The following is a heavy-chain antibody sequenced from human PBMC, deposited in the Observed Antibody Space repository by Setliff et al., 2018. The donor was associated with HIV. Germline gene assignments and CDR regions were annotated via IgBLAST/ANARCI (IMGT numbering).Heavy chain of an antibody. CDR3: ARVSKTYWYSIPRDYYHHMDV. V-gene: IGHV4-59*12. CDR1: GGSISSYF. Sequence: SETLSLTCTVSGGSISSYFWSWIRQPPGKGLEWIGYIYNSGTTYYNPSLKSRVTISVDTSKNQFSLKLSSVSAADTAVYYCARVSKTYWYSIPRDYYHHMDVWGKGTTVTVSS. CDR2: IYNSGTT. J-gene: IGHJ6*03. D-gene: IGHD2-8*02.